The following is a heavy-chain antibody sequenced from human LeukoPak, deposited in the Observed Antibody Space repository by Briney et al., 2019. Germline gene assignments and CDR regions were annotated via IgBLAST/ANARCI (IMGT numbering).Heavy chain of an antibody. V-gene: IGHV1-8*01. J-gene: IGHJ4*02. CDR2: MNPNSGNT. Sequence: ASVKVSCKASGYTFTSYDINWVRQATGQGLEWMGWMNPNSGNTGYAQKFQGRVTMTRNTSISTAYMELSSLRSEDTAVYYCARAQRDLGYCSGGSCYVQYYWGQGTLVTVSS. CDR3: ARAQRDLGYCSGGSCYVQYY. D-gene: IGHD2-15*01. CDR1: GYTFTSYD.